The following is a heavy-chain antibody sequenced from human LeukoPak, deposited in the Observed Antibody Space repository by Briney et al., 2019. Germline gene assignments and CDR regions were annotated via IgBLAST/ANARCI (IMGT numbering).Heavy chain of an antibody. V-gene: IGHV5-51*01. Sequence: GESLKTSCKSSGYSFTSYCIGWGRQMPGKGLEGMGIICPGDSDTRYSPSLQGQVPISTDKSITTDYLQWSSLTASDTAMDYCVRHRSPIVVVTAIAPAFDIWGQGTMVTVSS. D-gene: IGHD2-21*02. CDR1: GYSFTSYC. CDR2: ICPGDSDT. J-gene: IGHJ3*02. CDR3: VRHRSPIVVVTAIAPAFDI.